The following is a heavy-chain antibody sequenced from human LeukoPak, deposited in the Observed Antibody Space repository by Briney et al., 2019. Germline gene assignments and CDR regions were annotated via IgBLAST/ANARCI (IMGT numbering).Heavy chain of an antibody. Sequence: GGSLRLSCAASGFTFSDHYMSWIRQAPGKGLEWVSYISSSGSTYYADSVKGRFTISRDKSKNTLYLQMNSLRAEDTAVYYCAVYYVDTAMVADWGQGTLVTVSS. CDR1: GFTFSDHY. CDR3: AVYYVDTAMVAD. J-gene: IGHJ4*02. D-gene: IGHD5-18*01. CDR2: ISSSGST. V-gene: IGHV3-11*01.